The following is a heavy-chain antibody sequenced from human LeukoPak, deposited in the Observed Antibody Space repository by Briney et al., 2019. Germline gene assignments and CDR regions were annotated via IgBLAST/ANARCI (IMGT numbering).Heavy chain of an antibody. V-gene: IGHV1-2*06. J-gene: IGHJ4*02. Sequence: ASVKVSCKASGYIFTDYYMHWVRQAPGQGLEWMGRINPNSGGTNYAQKFQGRVTMTRDTSISTAYMELSSLRSEDTAVYYCARAASYSSSGKTRKNYYFDYWGQGTLVTVSS. CDR3: ARAASYSSSGKTRKNYYFDY. CDR2: INPNSGGT. CDR1: GYIFTDYY. D-gene: IGHD6-13*01.